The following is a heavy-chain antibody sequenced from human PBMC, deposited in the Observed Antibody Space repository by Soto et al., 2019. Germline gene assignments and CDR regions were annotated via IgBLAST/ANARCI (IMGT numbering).Heavy chain of an antibody. J-gene: IGHJ4*02. CDR2: IIPLSGTT. CDR1: GGTFSNHA. V-gene: IGHV1-69*13. D-gene: IGHD3-22*01. Sequence: SVKVSCKASGGTFSNHAVSWVRQAPGQGPEWMGGIIPLSGTTNYAQKFQGRVTITADESMTTAYMELSSLRYEDTAVYYCARGPDRSGFYLFDYWGQGTLVTVSS. CDR3: ARGPDRSGFYLFDY.